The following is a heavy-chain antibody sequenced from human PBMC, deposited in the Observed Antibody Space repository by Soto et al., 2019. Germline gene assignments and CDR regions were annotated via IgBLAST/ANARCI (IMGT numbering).Heavy chain of an antibody. Sequence: GGSLRLSCAASGFTFSSYSMNWVRQAPGKGLEWVSSISSSSSYIYYADSVKGRFTISRDNAKNSLYLQMNSLGAEDTAVYYFVREESRIVVVVAATLWYFDLWGRGTLVTVSS. J-gene: IGHJ2*01. CDR3: VREESRIVVVVAATLWYFDL. V-gene: IGHV3-21*01. D-gene: IGHD2-15*01. CDR1: GFTFSSYS. CDR2: ISSSSSYI.